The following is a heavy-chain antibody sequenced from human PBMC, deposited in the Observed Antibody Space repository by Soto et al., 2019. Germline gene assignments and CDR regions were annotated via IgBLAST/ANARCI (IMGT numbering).Heavy chain of an antibody. D-gene: IGHD2-15*01. J-gene: IGHJ4*02. CDR1: GGSISSSSYY. V-gene: IGHV4-39*01. CDR3: ARHIGHVFFDY. CDR2: IYYSGST. Sequence: QLQLQESGPGLVKPSETLSLTCTVSGGSISSSSYYWGWIRQPPGQGLEWIGSIYYSGSTYYNPCFKSSVPLTVPPSNNQFSLKLSSVPAADTAVYYCARHIGHVFFDYWGQGTLVTVSS.